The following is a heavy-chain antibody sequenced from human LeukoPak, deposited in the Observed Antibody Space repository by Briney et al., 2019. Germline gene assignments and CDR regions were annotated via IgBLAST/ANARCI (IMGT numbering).Heavy chain of an antibody. CDR2: IRRKDDGGTK. V-gene: IGHV3-49*04. D-gene: IGHD2-15*01. Sequence: PGRALRLSCIACRWSFCDYAMNWVGQARGKGGEGLGFIRRKDDGGTKEYAACVGGRFNIARDDSKRIVYLQMNSLKTDDTAVYYCSKYCSTGRCRQNDYWGQGTLVTVSS. CDR3: SKYCSTGRCRQNDY. CDR1: RWSFCDYA. J-gene: IGHJ4*02.